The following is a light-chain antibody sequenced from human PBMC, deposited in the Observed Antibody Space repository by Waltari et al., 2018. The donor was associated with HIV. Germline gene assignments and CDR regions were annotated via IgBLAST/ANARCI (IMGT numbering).Light chain of an antibody. CDR3: ASWDDSLNGPV. Sequence: QSVLTQPPSTSGTPGQRVTISCSGSSSNIGSNTVSWFQQLPGKAPKVLIYGKNQRPSGVPERFSGSKSGTSASLAIGGLQSEDEADYYCASWDDSLNGPVFGGGTTLTVL. J-gene: IGLJ2*01. CDR1: SSNIGSNT. CDR2: GKN. V-gene: IGLV1-44*01.